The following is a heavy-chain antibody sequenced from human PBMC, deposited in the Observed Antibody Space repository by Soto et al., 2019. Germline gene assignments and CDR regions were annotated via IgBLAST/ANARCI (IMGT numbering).Heavy chain of an antibody. CDR1: GDSISGTSFY. J-gene: IGHJ4*02. Sequence: SETLSLTCTVSGDSISGTSFYWGWIRQSSGKGLEWIASIYSSGSTFYNLSLKSRLSLSVDTSKNQFSLRLQSVTAADTAVYYCARLQFGEGFDYWGQGALVTVSS. CDR2: IYSSGST. V-gene: IGHV4-39*01. CDR3: ARLQFGEGFDY. D-gene: IGHD3-10*01.